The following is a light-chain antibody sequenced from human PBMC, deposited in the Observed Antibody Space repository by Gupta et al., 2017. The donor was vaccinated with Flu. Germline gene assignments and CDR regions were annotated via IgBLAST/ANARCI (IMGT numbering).Light chain of an antibody. CDR3: QSYVLPRT. CDR1: QDISNY. Sequence: SPSSLSASIGDRVNITCRASQDISNYLAWYQVKPGQVPKLLLRGASTLLAGVSSRFSGRGYARDFTLTINNLQPEDVASYFCQSYVLPRTFGHGTMVDIK. J-gene: IGKJ1*01. V-gene: IGKV1-27*01. CDR2: GAS.